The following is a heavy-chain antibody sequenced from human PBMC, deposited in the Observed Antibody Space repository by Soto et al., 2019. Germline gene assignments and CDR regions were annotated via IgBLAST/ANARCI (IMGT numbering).Heavy chain of an antibody. J-gene: IGHJ4*02. CDR2: ISGSGGST. CDR3: AKQEDWNGVTTFDY. Sequence: EVQLLESGGGLVQPGGSLRLSCAASGFTFSSYAMSWVRQAPGKGLEWVSAISGSGGSTYYPDSVKGRFTISRDNSTNTLYLQMNSLRAEDTAVYYCAKQEDWNGVTTFDYWGQGALVTVSS. V-gene: IGHV3-23*01. D-gene: IGHD1-1*01. CDR1: GFTFSSYA.